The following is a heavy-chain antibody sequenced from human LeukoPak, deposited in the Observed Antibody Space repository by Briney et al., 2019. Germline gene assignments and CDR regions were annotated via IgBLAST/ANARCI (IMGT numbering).Heavy chain of an antibody. J-gene: IGHJ4*02. CDR2: IKQDGSEK. V-gene: IGHV3-7*01. D-gene: IGHD2-21*01. Sequence: GGSLRLSCAASGFTFSSYSMSWVRQAPGKGLEWVANIKQDGSEKYYVDSVKGRFTISRDNAKNSLYLQMNSLRAEDTAVYYCARDCPFSLSGGDCYDYFDYWGQGTLVTVSS. CDR3: ARDCPFSLSGGDCYDYFDY. CDR1: GFTFSSYS.